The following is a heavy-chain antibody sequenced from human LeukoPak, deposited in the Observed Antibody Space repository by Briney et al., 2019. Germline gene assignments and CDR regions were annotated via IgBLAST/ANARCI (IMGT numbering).Heavy chain of an antibody. CDR3: ARDSSGWYWTWFDP. D-gene: IGHD6-19*01. CDR2: MNPNSGNT. J-gene: IGHJ5*02. Sequence: GASVKVSCKASGYTFTSYDINWVRQATGQGLEWMGWMNPNSGNTGYAQKFQGRVTMSRNTSISTAHMELSSLRSEDTAVYYCARDSSGWYWTWFDPWGQGTLVTVSS. CDR1: GYTFTSYD. V-gene: IGHV1-8*01.